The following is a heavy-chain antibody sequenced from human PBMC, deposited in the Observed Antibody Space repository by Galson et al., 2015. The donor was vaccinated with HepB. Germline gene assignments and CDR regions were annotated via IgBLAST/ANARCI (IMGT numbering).Heavy chain of an antibody. CDR1: GFTFTSSA. J-gene: IGHJ4*02. V-gene: IGHV1-58*02. CDR3: AAATMGKYDSSGFSPYY. CDR2: IVVGSGNT. Sequence: SVKVSCKASGFTFTSSAMQWVRQARGQRLGWIGWIVVGSGNTNYAQKFQERVTITRDMSTSTAYMELSSLRSEDTAVYYCAAATMGKYDSSGFSPYYWGQGTLVTVSS. D-gene: IGHD3-22*01.